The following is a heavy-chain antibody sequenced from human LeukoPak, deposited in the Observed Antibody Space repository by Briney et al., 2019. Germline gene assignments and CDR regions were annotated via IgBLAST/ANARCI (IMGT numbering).Heavy chain of an antibody. D-gene: IGHD1-26*01. CDR1: GFTFSSYA. Sequence: GGSLRLSCAASGFTFSSYAMSWVRQAPGKGLEWVSAISGSGGSTYYADSVKGRFTISRDNSKNTLYLQMNSLRAEDTAVYYCAKGPTGSYLLNWFDPWGQGTLVTVSS. J-gene: IGHJ5*02. CDR2: ISGSGGST. V-gene: IGHV3-23*01. CDR3: AKGPTGSYLLNWFDP.